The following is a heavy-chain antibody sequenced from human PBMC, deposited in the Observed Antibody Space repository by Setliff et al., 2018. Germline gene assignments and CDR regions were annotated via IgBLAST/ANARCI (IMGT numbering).Heavy chain of an antibody. D-gene: IGHD2-2*01. CDR3: ARDGFQLPTQSNWFDP. CDR1: GGSISNYY. J-gene: IGHJ5*02. V-gene: IGHV4-4*07. Sequence: PSETLSLTCTVSGGSISNYYWSWIRQPAGKGLEWIGRIYTSGSTNYNPSLKSRVTMSVDTSKNQFSLKLSSVTAADTAVYYCARDGFQLPTQSNWFDPWGQGTLVTVSS. CDR2: IYTSGST.